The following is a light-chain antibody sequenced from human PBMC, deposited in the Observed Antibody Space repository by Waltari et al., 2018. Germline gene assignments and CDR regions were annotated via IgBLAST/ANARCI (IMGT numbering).Light chain of an antibody. CDR1: QSISNW. Sequence: DIHMTQSPSTLSASVGDRFPITCRASQSISNWLAWYQQKPGKAPKRLIYKASTLESGVPSRFSGSGSGTEFTLTISSLQPDDFATYYCQQYNSYSLLTFGGGTKVEIK. J-gene: IGKJ4*01. CDR3: QQYNSYSLLT. CDR2: KAS. V-gene: IGKV1-5*03.